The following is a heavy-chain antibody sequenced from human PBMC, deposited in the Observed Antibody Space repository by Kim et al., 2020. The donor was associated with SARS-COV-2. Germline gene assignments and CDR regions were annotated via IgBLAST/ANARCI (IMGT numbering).Heavy chain of an antibody. V-gene: IGHV1-8*01. CDR2: MNPNSGNT. CDR3: ARDSVYYYYYYYMDV. D-gene: IGHD2-21*01. CDR1: GYTFTSYD. Sequence: ASVKVSCKASGYTFTSYDINWVRQATGQGLEWMGWMNPNSGNTGYAQKFQGGVTMTRNTSISTAYMELSSLRSEDTAVYYCARDSVYYYYYYYMDVWGKGTTVTVSS. J-gene: IGHJ6*03.